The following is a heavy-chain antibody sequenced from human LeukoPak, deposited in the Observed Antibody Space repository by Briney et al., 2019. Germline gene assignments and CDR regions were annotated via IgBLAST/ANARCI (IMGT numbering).Heavy chain of an antibody. CDR3: ARDPSPMYSSSWDYFDY. CDR1: GFTFSSYW. V-gene: IGHV3-74*01. CDR2: INSDGSST. Sequence: QPGGSLRLSCAASGFTFSSYWMHCVRQAPGKGLVWVSRINSDGSSTSYADSVKGRFTISRDNAKNTLYLQMNSLRAEDTAVYYCARDPSPMYSSSWDYFDYWGQGTLVTVSS. J-gene: IGHJ4*02. D-gene: IGHD6-13*01.